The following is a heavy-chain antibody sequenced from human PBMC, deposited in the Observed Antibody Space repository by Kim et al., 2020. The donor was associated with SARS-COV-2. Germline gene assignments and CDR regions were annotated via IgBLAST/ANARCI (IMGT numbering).Heavy chain of an antibody. D-gene: IGHD3-3*01. V-gene: IGHV4-59*13. CDR3: ARDLSFLPLRGLDP. CDR1: GGSISSFY. Sequence: SETLSLTCTVSGGSISSFYWSWIRQPPGKGLEWIGYIYYSGSTNYNPSLKSRVTISVDRSKKQMSLMLSSVTAADTAVYYCARDLSFLPLRGLDPWGQGIPVTVSS. CDR2: IYYSGST. J-gene: IGHJ5*02.